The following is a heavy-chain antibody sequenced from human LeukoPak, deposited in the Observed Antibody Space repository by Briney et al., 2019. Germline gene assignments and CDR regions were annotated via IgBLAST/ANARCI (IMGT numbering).Heavy chain of an antibody. D-gene: IGHD3-10*01. CDR2: INHSGST. Sequence: SQTLSLTCTVSGGSISSGGYYWNWIRQPPGKGLEWIGEINHSGSTNYNPSLKSRVTISVDTSKNQFSLKLSSVTAADTAVYYCARGPQLGSGSYYYDRWRSGAFDIWGQGTMVTVSS. V-gene: IGHV4-30-2*01. CDR1: GGSISSGGYY. J-gene: IGHJ3*02. CDR3: ARGPQLGSGSYYYDRWRSGAFDI.